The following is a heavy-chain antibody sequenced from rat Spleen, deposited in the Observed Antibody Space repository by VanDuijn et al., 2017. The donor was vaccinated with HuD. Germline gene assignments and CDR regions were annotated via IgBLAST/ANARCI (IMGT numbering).Heavy chain of an antibody. D-gene: IGHD1-4*01. Sequence: EVQLVESGGGLVQPGGSLKLSCAASGFTFSDYNMAWVRQAPTKGLEWVASIRPGGGNTYYRDSVKRRLPIPRDTAKSPLSLHMDSLRSEDTATYYCARTTRVYFDYWGQGVMVTVSS. CDR2: IRPGGGNT. CDR1: GFTFSDYN. J-gene: IGHJ2*01. CDR3: ARTTRVYFDY. V-gene: IGHV5S23*01.